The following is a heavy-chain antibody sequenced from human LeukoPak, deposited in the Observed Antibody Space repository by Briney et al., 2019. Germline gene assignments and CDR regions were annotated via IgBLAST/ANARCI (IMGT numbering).Heavy chain of an antibody. V-gene: IGHV6-1*01. D-gene: IGHD3-3*01. CDR3: ARGFCEAAPGAFDF. Sequence: SQTLSLTCAISGGSVSGNRVAWNWIRQSPSGGLEWLGRTYYRSKWYNDYGPSVKSRITINPGPSKNQLSLHLNSVTPDDTAVYYCARGFCEAAPGAFDFWGQGTTVTVSS. CDR1: GGSVSGNRVA. CDR2: TYYRSKWYN. J-gene: IGHJ3*01.